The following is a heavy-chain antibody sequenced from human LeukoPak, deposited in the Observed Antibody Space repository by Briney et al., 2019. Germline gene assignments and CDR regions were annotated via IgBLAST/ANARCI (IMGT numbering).Heavy chain of an antibody. D-gene: IGHD6-19*01. J-gene: IGHJ4*02. CDR1: RFTVTSNH. Sequence: GALRLSCAASRFTVTSNHMNWVRQSPGKGLEWVSVIYNGDNTNYADSVKGRFTISRDNSKNTLYLQMNSLRAGDTAVYFCARASQWLAFDNWGQGTLVTVSS. CDR3: ARASQWLAFDN. CDR2: IYNGDNT. V-gene: IGHV3-66*01.